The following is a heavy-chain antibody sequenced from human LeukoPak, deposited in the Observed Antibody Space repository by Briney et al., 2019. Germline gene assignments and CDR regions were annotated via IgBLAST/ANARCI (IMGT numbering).Heavy chain of an antibody. J-gene: IGHJ4*02. Sequence: ASVKVSCKASGYTFTGYYMHWVRQAPGQGLEWMGWINLNSGGTNYAQKLQGRVTMTTDTSTSTAYMELRSLRSDDTAVYYCARGLLTAMVPVSFDYWGQGTLVTVSS. CDR2: INLNSGGT. V-gene: IGHV1-2*02. CDR1: GYTFTGYY. D-gene: IGHD5-18*01. CDR3: ARGLLTAMVPVSFDY.